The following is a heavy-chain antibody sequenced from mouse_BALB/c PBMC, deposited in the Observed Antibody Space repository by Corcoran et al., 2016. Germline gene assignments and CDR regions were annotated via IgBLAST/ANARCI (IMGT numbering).Heavy chain of an antibody. Sequence: QIQLVLSGPELKKPGETDKISCKASGYTFTNYGMNWVKQAPGKGLKWMGWINTYTGEPTYADDFKGRFAFSLETSASTAYLQINNLKNEDTATYFCARSDGSSWFAYWGQGTLVTVSA. CDR2: INTYTGEP. V-gene: IGHV9-3-1*01. D-gene: IGHD1-1*01. J-gene: IGHJ3*01. CDR1: GYTFTNYG. CDR3: ARSDGSSWFAY.